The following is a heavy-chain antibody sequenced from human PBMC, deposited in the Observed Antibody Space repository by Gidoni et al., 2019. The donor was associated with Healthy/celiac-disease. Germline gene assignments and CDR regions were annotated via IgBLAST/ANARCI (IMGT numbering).Heavy chain of an antibody. J-gene: IGHJ4*02. CDR2: ISAYNGNT. D-gene: IGHD1-26*01. V-gene: IGHV1-18*01. CDR3: AREGVGATYFDY. Sequence: QVQLVQSGAEVKKPGASVQVSCKASGYTFTSYGISWGRPAPGQGLEGMGWISAYNGNTNYAQKLQGRVTMTPDTSTSTAYMELRSLRSDDTAVYYCAREGVGATYFDYWGQGTLVTVSS. CDR1: GYTFTSYG.